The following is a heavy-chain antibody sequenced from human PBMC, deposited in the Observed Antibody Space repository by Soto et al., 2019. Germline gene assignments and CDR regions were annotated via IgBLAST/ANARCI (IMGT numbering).Heavy chain of an antibody. Sequence: EVQLLESAGGLVQPGGSLRLSCAASGFTFSSYAMSWVRQAPGKGLEWVSAISGSGGSTYYADSVKGRFTISRDNSKNTLYLKINSLRAEDTAVYYCAKDIMMMGYGDYGATLFDYWGQGTLVTVSS. CDR2: ISGSGGST. CDR1: GFTFSSYA. CDR3: AKDIMMMGYGDYGATLFDY. V-gene: IGHV3-23*01. J-gene: IGHJ4*02. D-gene: IGHD4-17*01.